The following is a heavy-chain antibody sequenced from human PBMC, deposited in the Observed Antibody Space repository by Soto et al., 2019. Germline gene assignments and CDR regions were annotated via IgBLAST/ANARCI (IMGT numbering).Heavy chain of an antibody. V-gene: IGHV3-30*18. CDR2: ISYDGSNK. CDR1: GFTFSSYG. Sequence: QVQLVESGGGVVQPGRSLRLSCAASGFTFSSYGMHWVRQAPGKGLEWVAVISYDGSNKYYADSVKGRFTISRDNSKNPLDLQMKRLGGEDTAVYYCAKAPIAGAGIGYWGQGTLVTVSS. CDR3: AKAPIAGAGIGY. D-gene: IGHD6-19*01. J-gene: IGHJ4*02.